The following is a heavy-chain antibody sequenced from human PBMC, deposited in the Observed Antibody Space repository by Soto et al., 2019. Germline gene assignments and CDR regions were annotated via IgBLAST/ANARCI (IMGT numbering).Heavy chain of an antibody. Sequence: QVQLVESGGGVVQPGRSLRLSCAASGFTFGGYGMHWVRQAPGKGLEWVALISFDGSNKYYADSVKGRFSISRDNSKSTLSLQMNSLRPEDAAVYYCAKDRLTHYGAMDVWGHGTTVTVSS. CDR1: GFTFGGYG. CDR2: ISFDGSNK. CDR3: AKDRLTHYGAMDV. D-gene: IGHD3-16*01. V-gene: IGHV3-30*18. J-gene: IGHJ6*02.